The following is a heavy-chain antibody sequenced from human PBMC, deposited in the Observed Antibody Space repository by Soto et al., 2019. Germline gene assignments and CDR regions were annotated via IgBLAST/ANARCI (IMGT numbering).Heavy chain of an antibody. Sequence: GGSLRLSCAASGFTFDDYTMHWVRQAPGKGLEWVSLISWDGGSTYYADSVKGRFTISRDNGKNSLYLQMNSLRTEDTALYYCAKEVNAAAGTLGYYYYGMDVWGQGTTVTVSS. CDR1: GFTFDDYT. CDR2: ISWDGGST. CDR3: AKEVNAAAGTLGYYYYGMDV. J-gene: IGHJ6*02. V-gene: IGHV3-43*01. D-gene: IGHD6-13*01.